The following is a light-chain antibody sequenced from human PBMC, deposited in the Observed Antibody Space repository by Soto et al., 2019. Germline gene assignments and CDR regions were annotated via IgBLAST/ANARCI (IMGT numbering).Light chain of an antibody. V-gene: IGKV3-15*01. CDR1: QSINAH. CDR3: QQYNTWLWT. J-gene: IGKJ1*01. CDR2: GAS. Sequence: EVVMTQSPATLSVSPGERVTLSCRASQSINAHLAWYQQKPGQAPRLLIHGASTSATGIPARFSGSGFGTEFTLTISCLQCQDFAVYDSQQYNTWLWTFDQGTKVEIQ.